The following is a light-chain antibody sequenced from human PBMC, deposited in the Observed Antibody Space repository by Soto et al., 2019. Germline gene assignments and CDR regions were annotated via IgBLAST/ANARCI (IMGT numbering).Light chain of an antibody. CDR3: QSYDSSLSGYV. CDR1: SSNIGAGYD. CDR2: GNS. V-gene: IGLV1-40*01. J-gene: IGLJ1*01. Sequence: QAVLRQPPSLSGAPGQRVTISCTGSSSNIGAGYDVHWYQQLPGTAPKLLIYGNSNRPSGVPDRFSGSKSGTSASLAITGLQAEDEADYYCQSYDSSLSGYVFGTGTKVTV.